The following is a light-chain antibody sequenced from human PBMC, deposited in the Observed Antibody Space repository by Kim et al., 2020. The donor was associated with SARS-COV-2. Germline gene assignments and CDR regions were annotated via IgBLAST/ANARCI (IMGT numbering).Light chain of an antibody. CDR1: QSVLYSTTNKNY. CDR3: QQYYSTPLT. J-gene: IGKJ4*01. V-gene: IGKV4-1*01. CDR2: WAS. Sequence: ATINGKSRQSVLYSTTNKNYLAWYQQKQGQPPKLRIYWASTRESGVPDRFSGSGSGTDFTLTISSLQAEDVAVYYCQQYYSTPLTFGGGTKVDIK.